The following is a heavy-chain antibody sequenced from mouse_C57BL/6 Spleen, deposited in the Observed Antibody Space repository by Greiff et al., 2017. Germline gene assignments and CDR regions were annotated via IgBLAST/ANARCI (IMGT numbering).Heavy chain of an antibody. D-gene: IGHD1-1*01. V-gene: IGHV1-15*01. CDR3: TRVITTVADY. CDR2: IDPETGGT. Sequence: QVQLQQSGAELVRPGASVTLSCKASGYTFTDYEMHWVKQTPVHGLEWIGAIDPETGGTAYNQKFKGKAILTADKSSSTAYMELRSLTSEDSAVYYCTRVITTVADYWGQGTTLTVAS. CDR1: GYTFTDYE. J-gene: IGHJ2*01.